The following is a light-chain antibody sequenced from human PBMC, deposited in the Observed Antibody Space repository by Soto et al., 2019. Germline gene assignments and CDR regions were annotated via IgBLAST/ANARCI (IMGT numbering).Light chain of an antibody. J-gene: IGKJ1*01. CDR1: HTISSSY. Sequence: EIVLTQSPGTLSLSPGERATLSCRASHTISSSYLAWYQQKPGQAPRLLMYGISRRATGIPDRFSGSGSGKDFNLTITRLEPEDFAVYYCQQYVTSSPRTFGQGTKVEIK. CDR2: GIS. V-gene: IGKV3-20*01. CDR3: QQYVTSSPRT.